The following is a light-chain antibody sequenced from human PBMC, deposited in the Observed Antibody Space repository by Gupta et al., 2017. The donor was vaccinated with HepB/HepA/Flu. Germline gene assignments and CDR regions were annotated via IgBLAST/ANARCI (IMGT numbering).Light chain of an antibody. CDR2: QDN. CDR1: KLGDKY. J-gene: IGLJ1*01. CDR3: QEWNSNTWV. V-gene: IGLV3-1*01. Sequence: SYELTQPPSVSVSPGQTATITCSGDKLGDKYACWYQQKPGQSPVLVLYQDNKRPSGSPERFSGSNSATTATLTIRGTEAVDEYYYDSQEWNSNTWVFGTGTKLTVL.